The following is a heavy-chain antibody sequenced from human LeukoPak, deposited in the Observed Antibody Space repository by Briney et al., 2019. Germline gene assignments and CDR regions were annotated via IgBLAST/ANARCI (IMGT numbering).Heavy chain of an antibody. CDR1: GFTFRRYG. Sequence: GGSLRLSCAASGFTFRRYGMHWVRQAPGKGLDWVALISYDGSETYYGDSVRGRFAISRDNAKNSLYLQMNSLRAEDTAVYYCVKYSSSWARAGWFDPWGQGTLVTVSS. D-gene: IGHD6-13*01. J-gene: IGHJ5*02. V-gene: IGHV3-33*03. CDR2: ISYDGSET. CDR3: VKYSSSWARAGWFDP.